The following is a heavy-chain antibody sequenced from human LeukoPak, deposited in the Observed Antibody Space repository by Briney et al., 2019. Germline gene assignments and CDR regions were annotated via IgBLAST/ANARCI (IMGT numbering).Heavy chain of an antibody. CDR3: ARNNGMDV. CDR2: ISFDGSNK. V-gene: IGHV3-30-3*01. CDR1: GFTFSSYT. Sequence: GGSLRLSCAASGFTFSSYTIHWVRQPPGKGLEWVAVISFDGSNKYYADSVKGRFTISRDNSKNTLYLQMNSLRAEDTALYHCARNNGMDVWGQGTTVIVSS. J-gene: IGHJ6*02.